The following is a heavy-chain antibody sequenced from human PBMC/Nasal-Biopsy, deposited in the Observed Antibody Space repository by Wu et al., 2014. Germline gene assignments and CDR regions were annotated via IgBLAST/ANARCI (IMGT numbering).Heavy chain of an antibody. J-gene: IGHJ5*02. CDR3: ARVNHYFGSSAYYSFDP. CDR2: IDWDDDE. V-gene: IGHV2-70*04. D-gene: IGHD4/OR15-4a*01. CDR1: GFSLSTNGLS. Sequence: LTCTFSGFSLSTNGLSVSWIRQPPGKALEWLARIDWDDDEFYNTSLKTRLTISKDTSKNQVVLRMTNMDPVDTGTYYCARVNHYFGSSAYYSFDPWGQGTLVTVSS.